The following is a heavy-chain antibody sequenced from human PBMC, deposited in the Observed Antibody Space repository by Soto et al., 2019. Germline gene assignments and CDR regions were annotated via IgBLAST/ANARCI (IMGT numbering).Heavy chain of an antibody. CDR2: INPNSGGT. D-gene: IGHD3-3*01. V-gene: IGHV1-2*02. J-gene: IGHJ5*02. CDR1: GYTFTGYY. CDR3: ARIGSGGHYDFWSGYYGGNYFDP. Sequence: GASVKVSCKASGYTFTGYYMHWVRQAPGQGLEWMGWINPNSGGTNYAQKFQGRVTMTRDTSISTAYMELSRLRSDDTAVYYCARIGSGGHYDFWSGYYGGNYFDPWGPGALVTVSS.